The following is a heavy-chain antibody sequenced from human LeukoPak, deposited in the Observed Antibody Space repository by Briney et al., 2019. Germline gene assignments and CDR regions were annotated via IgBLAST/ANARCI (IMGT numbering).Heavy chain of an antibody. D-gene: IGHD7-27*01. CDR2: IYYSGST. CDR1: GGSFRSYY. CDR3: ARHRLGHWYFDL. J-gene: IGHJ2*01. V-gene: IGHV4-59*08. Sequence: PSETLALTRTVSGGSFRSYYWSWIRQPPGKGLEWIGYIYYSGSTNYNPSLKSRATISVDTSKNQFSLKLSSVTAADTAVYYCARHRLGHWYFDLWGRNTVVPVFS.